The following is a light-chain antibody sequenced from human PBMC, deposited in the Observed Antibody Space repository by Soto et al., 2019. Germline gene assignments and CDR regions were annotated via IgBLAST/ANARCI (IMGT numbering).Light chain of an antibody. Sequence: QSALTQPASVSGSPGQSITISCTGTSSDVGSYNLVSWYQHHPGKAPKLMIYEVNKRPSGVSNRFSGSKSGNTASLTISGLQPEDEAAYYCCSSEGSSTPHYVFGTGTKLTVL. V-gene: IGLV2-23*02. CDR2: EVN. CDR3: CSSEGSSTPHYV. J-gene: IGLJ1*01. CDR1: SSDVGSYNL.